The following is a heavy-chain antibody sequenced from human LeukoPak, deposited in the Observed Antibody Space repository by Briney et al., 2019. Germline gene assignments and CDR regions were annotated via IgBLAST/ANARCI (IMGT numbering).Heavy chain of an antibody. V-gene: IGHV3-23*01. CDR1: GFTFSSYA. Sequence: GGSLRLSCAASGFTFSSYAMSWVRQAPGKGLEWVSAVSDSGSSTYYADSVKGRFTISRDNSKNTLYLQMNSLRAEDTAVYYCAKVAAMIIDHWGQGTLVSVSS. J-gene: IGHJ4*02. CDR2: VSDSGSST. CDR3: AKVAAMIIDH. D-gene: IGHD3-22*01.